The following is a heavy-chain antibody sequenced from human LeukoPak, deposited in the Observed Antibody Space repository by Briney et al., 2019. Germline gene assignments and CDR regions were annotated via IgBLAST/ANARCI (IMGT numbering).Heavy chain of an antibody. CDR2: IHHSGTT. V-gene: IGHV4-4*02. D-gene: IGHD1-26*01. CDR3: ASYKWELNYYYYGMDV. CDR1: GGSISSANW. J-gene: IGHJ6*02. Sequence: SGTLSLTCAVSGGSISSANWWSWVRQPPGKGLEWIGEIHHSGTTTYNPSLKSRLTISVDKSKNQFSLKLSSVTAADTAAYYCASYKWELNYYYYGMDVWGQGTTVTVSS.